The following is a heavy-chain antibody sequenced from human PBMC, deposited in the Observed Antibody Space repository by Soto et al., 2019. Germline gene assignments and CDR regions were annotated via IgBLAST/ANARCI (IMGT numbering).Heavy chain of an antibody. V-gene: IGHV3-7*01. CDR1: GFTFSSYW. CDR2: IKQDGSEE. J-gene: IGHJ5*02. D-gene: IGHD2-15*01. Sequence: EVQLVESGGGLVQPGGSLRLSCAASGFTFSSYWMSWVRQAPGKGLEWVANIKQDGSEEYYVESVKGRFTIFRDNAKNSLYLQMNSLRAEDTSVYYCARGDPYCSGVGVNCHPHWFDPWGQGTLVTVSS. CDR3: ARGDPYCSGVGVNCHPHWFDP.